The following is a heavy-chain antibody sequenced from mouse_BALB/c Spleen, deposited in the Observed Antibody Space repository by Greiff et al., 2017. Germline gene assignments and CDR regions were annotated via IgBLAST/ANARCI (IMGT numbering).Heavy chain of an antibody. Sequence: EVQLVESGGGLVKPGGSLKLSCAASGFAFSSYDMSWVRQTPDKRLELVATINSNGGSTYYPDSVKGRFTISRDNAKNTLYLQMSSLKSEDTAMYYCAREGLLPYYYAMDYWGQGTSVTVSS. D-gene: IGHD2-3*01. J-gene: IGHJ4*01. CDR3: AREGLLPYYYAMDY. CDR2: INSNGGST. V-gene: IGHV5-6-3*01. CDR1: GFAFSSYD.